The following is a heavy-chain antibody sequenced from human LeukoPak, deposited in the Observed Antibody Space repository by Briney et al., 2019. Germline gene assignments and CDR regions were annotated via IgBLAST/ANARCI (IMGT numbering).Heavy chain of an antibody. D-gene: IGHD3-22*01. CDR3: ARDRIHVYYDSSGYLDY. Sequence: ASVKVSCKASGYTFSNYGISWVRQAPGQGLEWMGGIIPIFGTANYAQKFQGRVTITADKSTSTAYMELSSLRSEDTAVYYCARDRIHVYYDSSGYLDYWGQGTLVTVSS. V-gene: IGHV1-69*06. CDR1: GYTFSNYG. J-gene: IGHJ4*02. CDR2: IIPIFGTA.